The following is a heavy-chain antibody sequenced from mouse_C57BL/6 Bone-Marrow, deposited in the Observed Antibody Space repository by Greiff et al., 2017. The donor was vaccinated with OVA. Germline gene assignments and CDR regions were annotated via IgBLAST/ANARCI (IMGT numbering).Heavy chain of an antibody. D-gene: IGHD4-1*01. CDR2: ISNGGGST. CDR3: ARAGPPFDY. CDR1: GFTFSDYY. V-gene: IGHV5-12*01. J-gene: IGHJ2*01. Sequence: EVHLVESGGGLVQPGGSLKLSCAASGFTFSDYYMYWVRQTPEKRLEWVAYISNGGGSTYYPDTVKGRFTISRDNAKNTLYLQMSRLKSEDTAMYYCARAGPPFDYWGQGTTLTVSS.